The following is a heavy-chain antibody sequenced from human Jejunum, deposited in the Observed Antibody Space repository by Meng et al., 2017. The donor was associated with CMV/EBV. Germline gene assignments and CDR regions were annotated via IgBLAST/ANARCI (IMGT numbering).Heavy chain of an antibody. J-gene: IGHJ4*01. CDR2: ISPYNGDT. CDR1: GYSFTNYG. Sequence: QVQLVQSGVEVKTPGDSVKVSCKASGYSFTNYGITWIRQAPGQGLEYMGWISPYNGDTNYGQNFQGRMTMTTDTSTTTAYMELRSLRSDDTAAYYCVRDGLQYTDSSTYWGHGTLVTVSS. D-gene: IGHD3-22*01. V-gene: IGHV1-18*01. CDR3: VRDGLQYTDSSTY.